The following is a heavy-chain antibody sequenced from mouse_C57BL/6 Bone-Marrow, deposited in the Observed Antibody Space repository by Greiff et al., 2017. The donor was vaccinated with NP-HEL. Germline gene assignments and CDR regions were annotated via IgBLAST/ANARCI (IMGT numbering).Heavy chain of an antibody. D-gene: IGHD2-4*01. V-gene: IGHV14-4*01. CDR3: TTWRKNDFYWYFDV. CDR2: IDPENGDT. CDR1: GFNIKDDY. J-gene: IGHJ1*03. Sequence: VQLKQSGAELVRPGASVKLSCTASGFNIKDDYMHWVKQRPEQGLEWIGWIDPENGDTEYASKFQGKATITADTSSNTAYLQLSSLTSEDTAVYYCTTWRKNDFYWYFDVWGTGTTVTVAS.